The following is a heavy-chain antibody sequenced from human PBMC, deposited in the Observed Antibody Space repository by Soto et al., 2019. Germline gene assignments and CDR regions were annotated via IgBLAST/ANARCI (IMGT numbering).Heavy chain of an antibody. CDR2: IYYSGNT. D-gene: IGHD6-13*01. Sequence: PSETLSLTCTVSGDSISSGDYYWSWIRQPPGKGLEWIGCIYYSGNTYYNPSLKSRFSISVDTSKNQFSLKLSSVTAADTAVYYCRRSSRYSTDVWGQGTTVTVSS. J-gene: IGHJ6*02. V-gene: IGHV4-30-4*01. CDR1: GDSISSGDYY. CDR3: RRSSRYSTDV.